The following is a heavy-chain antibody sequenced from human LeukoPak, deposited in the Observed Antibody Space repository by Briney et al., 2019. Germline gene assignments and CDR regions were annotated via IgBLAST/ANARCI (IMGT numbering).Heavy chain of an antibody. CDR3: ARAQGLEFVDY. V-gene: IGHV3-21*01. CDR2: ISSSSSYI. J-gene: IGHJ4*02. Sequence: GGSLRLSCAASGFTFSSYSMNWVRQAPGKGLEWDSSISSSSSYIYYADSVKGRFTISRDSAKNSLYLQMNSLRAEDTAVYYCARAQGLEFVDYWGQGTLVTVSS. D-gene: IGHD3-3*01. CDR1: GFTFSSYS.